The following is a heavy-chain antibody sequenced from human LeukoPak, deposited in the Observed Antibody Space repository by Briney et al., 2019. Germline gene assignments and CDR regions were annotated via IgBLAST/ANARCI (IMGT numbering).Heavy chain of an antibody. CDR3: ARDPGRERFGVVFDY. J-gene: IGHJ4*02. V-gene: IGHV4-4*07. CDR2: IHISGAT. Sequence: SETLSLTRTVAGGSLRSYYWNWIRQSAGKGLEWIGRIHISGATNYNPSFDSRLTMSVDTSKSQFSLKLSSVTAADTAVYYCARDPGRERFGVVFDYWGQGSLVTVSS. D-gene: IGHD3-10*01. CDR1: GGSLRSYY.